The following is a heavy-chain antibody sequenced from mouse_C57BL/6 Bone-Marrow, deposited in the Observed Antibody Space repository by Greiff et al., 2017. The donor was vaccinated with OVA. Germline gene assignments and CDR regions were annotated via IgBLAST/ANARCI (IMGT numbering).Heavy chain of an antibody. D-gene: IGHD2-5*01. CDR2: IHPSDSDT. CDR1: GYTFTSYW. Sequence: QVQLQQPGAELVKPGASVKVSCKASGYTFTSYWMHWVKQRPGQGLEWIGRIHPSDSDTNYNQKFKGKATWTVDKSSSTANMQLSSHTSEDSAVYYCAIYPVYRNYVRAYWGQETLVTVSA. J-gene: IGHJ3*01. V-gene: IGHV1-74*01. CDR3: AIYPVYRNYVRAY.